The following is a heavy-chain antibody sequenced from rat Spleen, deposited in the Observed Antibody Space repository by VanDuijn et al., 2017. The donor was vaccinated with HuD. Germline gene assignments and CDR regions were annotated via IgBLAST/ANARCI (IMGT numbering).Heavy chain of an antibody. CDR1: GFSITSYH. D-gene: IGHD4-2*01. CDR2: LWIDGNT. J-gene: IGHJ2*01. CDR3: ARDRTGPFDS. V-gene: IGHV2-32*01. Sequence: VQLKESGPGLVQSLQTLSLTCTVPGFSITSYHLNWVRQPPGKGLEWMGVLWIDGNTAYNSLLKPRQSISRDTSKKQVFLKMNSLQTEDTATYYCARDRTGPFDSWGQGVMVTVSS.